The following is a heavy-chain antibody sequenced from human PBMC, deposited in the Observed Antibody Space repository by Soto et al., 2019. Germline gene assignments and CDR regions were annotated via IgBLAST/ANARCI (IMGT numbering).Heavy chain of an antibody. CDR1: GFTFSSYA. CDR2: ISGSGGST. V-gene: IGHV3-23*01. J-gene: IGHJ2*01. Sequence: EVQLLESGGGLVQPGGSLRLSCAASGFTFSSYAMSWVRQAPGKGLEWVSAISGSGGSTYYADSVKGRFTISRDNSKNTLYLQMNSLKAEDTAVYYCAKLGPQNSSSHRRVNRYGYFDLWGRGTLVTVSS. D-gene: IGHD6-6*01. CDR3: AKLGPQNSSSHRRVNRYGYFDL.